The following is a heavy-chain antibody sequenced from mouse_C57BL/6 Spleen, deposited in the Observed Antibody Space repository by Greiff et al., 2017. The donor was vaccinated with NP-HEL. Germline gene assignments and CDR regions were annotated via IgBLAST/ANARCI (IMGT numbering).Heavy chain of an antibody. V-gene: IGHV1-5*01. CDR3: TRDYGSSLYWYFDV. CDR1: GYTFTSYW. Sequence: EVQLVESGTVLARPGASVKMSCKTSGYTFTSYWMHWVKQRPGQGLEWIGAIYPGNSDTSYNQKFKGKAKLTAVTSASTAYMELSSLTNEDSAVYYCTRDYGSSLYWYFDVWGTGTTVTVSS. D-gene: IGHD1-1*01. CDR2: IYPGNSDT. J-gene: IGHJ1*03.